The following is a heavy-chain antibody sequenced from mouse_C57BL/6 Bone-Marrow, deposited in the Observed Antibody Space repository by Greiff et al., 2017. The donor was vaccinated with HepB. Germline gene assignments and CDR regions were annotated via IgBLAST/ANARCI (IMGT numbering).Heavy chain of an antibody. Sequence: VQVVESGPELVKPGASVKISCKASGYAFSSSWMNWVKQRPGKGLEWIGRIYPGDGDTNYNGKFKGKATLTADKSSSTAYMQLSSLTSEDSAVYFCAREEDYVGWSQGTTLTVSS. J-gene: IGHJ2*01. CDR1: GYAFSSSW. V-gene: IGHV1-82*01. CDR3: AREEDYVG. D-gene: IGHD2-4*01. CDR2: IYPGDGDT.